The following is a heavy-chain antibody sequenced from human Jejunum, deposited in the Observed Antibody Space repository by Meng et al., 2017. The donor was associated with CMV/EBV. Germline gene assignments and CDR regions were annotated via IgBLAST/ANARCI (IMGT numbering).Heavy chain of an antibody. CDR1: GDSIRSHY. CDR2: VYYSGSA. J-gene: IGHJ4*02. CDR3: ARGLGHASNNSHDY. D-gene: IGHD1-1*01. Sequence: SGDSIRSHYWSWIRQPPGKGLELMGYVYYSGSATYSPSLRSRVSISVDTSKNQFSLNLRSVTAADTAMYFCARGLGHASNNSHDYWGQGTLVTVSS. V-gene: IGHV4-59*11.